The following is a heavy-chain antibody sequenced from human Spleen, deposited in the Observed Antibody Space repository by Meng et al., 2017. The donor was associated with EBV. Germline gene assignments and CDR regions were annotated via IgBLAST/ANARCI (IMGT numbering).Heavy chain of an antibody. CDR2: IYWDDDE. V-gene: IGHV2-5*02. CDR1: GFSFNTTAVG. CDR3: AHRPVTSIHFDD. D-gene: IGHD2-21*02. Sequence: QITLKESGPTLVKPTXTLPLPFTFSGFSFNTTAVGVGWIRQPPGKALVWLALIYWDDDERYSPSLKSRLAITKDTSKGQVVLTMTNMDPMDTATYYCAHRPVTSIHFDDWGQGILVTVSS. J-gene: IGHJ4*02.